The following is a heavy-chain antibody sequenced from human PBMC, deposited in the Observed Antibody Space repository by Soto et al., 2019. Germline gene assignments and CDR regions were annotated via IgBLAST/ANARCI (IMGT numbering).Heavy chain of an antibody. Sequence: EVQLVESGGGLIQPGGSLRVSCVASGFTFTEYSMNWVRQAPGKGLEWISYISNSGTTTYYADSVEGRFTISRDDVKNSVYLQMHGLRGEDTAVYYCARDFWERTLDTWGQGTMVTVSS. CDR3: ARDFWERTLDT. V-gene: IGHV3-48*01. CDR2: ISNSGTTT. D-gene: IGHD1-26*01. J-gene: IGHJ3*02. CDR1: GFTFTEYS.